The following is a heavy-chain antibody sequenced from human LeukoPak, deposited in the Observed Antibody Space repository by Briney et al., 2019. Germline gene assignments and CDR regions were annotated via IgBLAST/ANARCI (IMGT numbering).Heavy chain of an antibody. CDR1: GCTFSKYA. CDR3: SNVTNCYGSEVYYSDVFDI. D-gene: IGHD3-10*01. Sequence: GGSLRLSCAASGCTFSKYAMSWLRQAPGKGLEWISAISGSGYNTYNADSVKRRFTISRDNSNNTLHLQMNSLRAEDTALYYYSNVTNCYGSEVYYSDVFDIWGQGTMVTVSS. V-gene: IGHV3-23*01. CDR2: ISGSGYNT. J-gene: IGHJ3*02.